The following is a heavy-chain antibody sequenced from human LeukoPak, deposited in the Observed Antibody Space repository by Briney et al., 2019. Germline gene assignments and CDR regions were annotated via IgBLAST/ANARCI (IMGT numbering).Heavy chain of an antibody. Sequence: ASVKVSCKASGYTFTVYGITWVRQAPGQGLEWMAWISSYNDNTNYAQNLQGRVTVTTDTSTSTAYLELRSLRSEDTAVYYCARSSIIAAAGPYYFDYWGQGTLVTVSS. CDR2: ISSYNDNT. J-gene: IGHJ4*02. V-gene: IGHV1-18*01. D-gene: IGHD6-13*01. CDR1: GYTFTVYG. CDR3: ARSSIIAAAGPYYFDY.